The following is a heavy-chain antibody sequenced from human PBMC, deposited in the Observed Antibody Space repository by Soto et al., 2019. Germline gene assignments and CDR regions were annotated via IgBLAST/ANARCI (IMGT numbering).Heavy chain of an antibody. D-gene: IGHD2-15*01. V-gene: IGHV3-23*01. CDR3: AKRRGAGGHFDY. J-gene: IGHJ4*02. CDR1: GFTFSTYA. Sequence: EVELLESGGGLVQPEGSLRLSCAASGFTFSTYAMGCVRQAPGKGLEWVSVVSSGGGTHYADSVKGRFTVSRDISKNSLSSQMNSLRADDTAVYYCAKRRGAGGHFDYWGQGALVTVSS. CDR2: VSSGGGT.